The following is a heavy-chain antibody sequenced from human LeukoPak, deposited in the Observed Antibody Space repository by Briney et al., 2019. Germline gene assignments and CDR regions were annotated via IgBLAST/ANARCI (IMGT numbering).Heavy chain of an antibody. V-gene: IGHV1-2*02. D-gene: IGHD6-19*01. Sequence: VASVKVSCKASGYTFTGYYMHWVRQAPGQGFEWMGWINPNSGGTNYAQKFQGRVTMTRDTSISTAYMELSRLRSDDTAVYYCARALYSSGRLDYWGQGTLVTVSS. J-gene: IGHJ4*02. CDR1: GYTFTGYY. CDR3: ARALYSSGRLDY. CDR2: INPNSGGT.